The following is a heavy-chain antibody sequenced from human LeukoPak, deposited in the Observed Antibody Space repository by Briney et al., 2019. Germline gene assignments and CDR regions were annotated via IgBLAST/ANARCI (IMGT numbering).Heavy chain of an antibody. CDR3: ASAGPAAIFYYYYYMDV. CDR2: IIPIFGTA. CDR1: GFTFSSYA. Sequence: SGGSLRLSCAASGFTFSSYAISWVRQAPGQGLEWMGGIIPIFGTANYAQKFQGRVTITADESTSTAYMELSSLRSEDTAVYYCASAGPAAIFYYYYYMDVWGKGTTVTVSS. D-gene: IGHD2-2*01. J-gene: IGHJ6*03. V-gene: IGHV1-69*01.